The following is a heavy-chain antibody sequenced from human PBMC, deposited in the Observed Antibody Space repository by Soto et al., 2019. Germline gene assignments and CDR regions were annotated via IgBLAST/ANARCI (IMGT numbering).Heavy chain of an antibody. V-gene: IGHV4-31*03. CDR3: ARDMRAGFDY. J-gene: IGHJ4*02. Sequence: SEPLSLTCTVSGGSISSGGYYWSWIRQHPVKGLEWIGYIYYSGSTYYNPSLKSRVTISVDTSKNQFSLKLSSVTAADTAVYYCARDMRAGFDYWGQGTLVTVSS. D-gene: IGHD2-2*01. CDR2: IYYSGST. CDR1: GGSISSGGYY.